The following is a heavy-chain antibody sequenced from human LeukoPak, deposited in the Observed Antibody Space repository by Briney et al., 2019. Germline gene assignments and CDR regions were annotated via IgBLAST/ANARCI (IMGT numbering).Heavy chain of an antibody. CDR2: IYYSGST. V-gene: IGHV4-59*01. J-gene: IGHJ4*02. Sequence: PSETLSLTCTVSGGSISSYYWSWIRQPPGKGLEWIGYIYYSGSTNYNPSLKSRVTISVDTSKNQFSLKLSSVTAADTAVYYCARDTVRGAAFDYWGQGTLVTVSS. D-gene: IGHD3-10*01. CDR1: GGSISSYY. CDR3: ARDTVRGAAFDY.